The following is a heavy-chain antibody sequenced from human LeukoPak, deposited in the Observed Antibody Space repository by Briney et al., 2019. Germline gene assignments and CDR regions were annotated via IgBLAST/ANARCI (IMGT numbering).Heavy chain of an antibody. Sequence: PGRSLRLSCAASGFTFSSYGMHWVRQAPAKGLEWVAVISYDGSNKYYADSVKGRFTISRDNSKNTLYLQMNSLRAEDTAVYYCAKEGGYYDILSNPYYFDYWGQGTLVTVSS. V-gene: IGHV3-30*18. CDR1: GFTFSSYG. J-gene: IGHJ4*02. CDR3: AKEGGYYDILSNPYYFDY. CDR2: ISYDGSNK. D-gene: IGHD3-9*01.